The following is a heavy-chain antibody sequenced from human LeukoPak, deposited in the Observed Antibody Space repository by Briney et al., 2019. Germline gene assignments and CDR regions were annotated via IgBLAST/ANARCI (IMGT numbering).Heavy chain of an antibody. CDR3: AGLPTSKIVSGTYYYYGMDV. D-gene: IGHD6-19*01. Sequence: SETLTLTCAASGGSISSYYWSWIRQPPGKGLEWIGDIYYSGSTNYNPSLKSRLTITVETNKNHTSLQLSYVTAADTTVDYCAGLPTSKIVSGTYYYYGMDVWGKGTTVTVSS. CDR1: GGSISSYY. J-gene: IGHJ6*04. V-gene: IGHV4-59*01. CDR2: IYYSGST.